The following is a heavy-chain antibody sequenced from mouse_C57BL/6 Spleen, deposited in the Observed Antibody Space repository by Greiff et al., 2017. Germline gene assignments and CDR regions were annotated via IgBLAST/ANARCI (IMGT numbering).Heavy chain of an antibody. Sequence: VQLQQPGAELVKPGASVKLSCKASGYTFTSYWMHWVKQRPGRGLEWIGRIDPNSGGTKYNEKFKSKATLTVDKPSSTAYVQLSSLTSEDSAVYYCARDDYQAWFAYWGQGTLVTVSA. CDR2: IDPNSGGT. D-gene: IGHD2-4*01. CDR1: GYTFTSYW. V-gene: IGHV1-72*01. J-gene: IGHJ3*01. CDR3: ARDDYQAWFAY.